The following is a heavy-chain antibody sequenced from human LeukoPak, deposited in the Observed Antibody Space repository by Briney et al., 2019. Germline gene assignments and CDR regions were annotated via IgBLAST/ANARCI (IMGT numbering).Heavy chain of an antibody. V-gene: IGHV5-51*01. J-gene: IGHJ3*02. CDR1: GYSFTTHW. Sequence: GESLKISCKGSGYSFTTHWIGWVRQMPGKGLEWMGIIYPDDSNTRYSPSFQGQVTLSADKSINTAYLQWSSLRASDTAMYYCARGYSTYSSSWRDAFDIWGQGTMVTVSS. CDR3: ARGYSTYSSSWRDAFDI. CDR2: IYPDDSNT. D-gene: IGHD6-13*01.